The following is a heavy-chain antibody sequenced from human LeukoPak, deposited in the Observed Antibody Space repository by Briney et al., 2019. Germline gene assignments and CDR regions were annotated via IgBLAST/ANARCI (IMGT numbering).Heavy chain of an antibody. CDR2: ISAYNGNT. J-gene: IGHJ6*02. V-gene: IGHV1-18*01. D-gene: IGHD3-10*01. Sequence: ASVKVSCKSSGYIFPSYGISWVRQARGKGLDWVGWISAYNGNTNYEQKVQGRVTMSTDTATSTAYMQLRSMKTDDTAVNYCARAAMDRVLAYYYYGMDVWGQGTMVTVSS. CDR3: ARAAMDRVLAYYYYGMDV. CDR1: GYIFPSYG.